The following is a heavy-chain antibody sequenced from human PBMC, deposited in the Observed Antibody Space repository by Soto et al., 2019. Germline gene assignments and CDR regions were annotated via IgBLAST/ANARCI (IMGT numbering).Heavy chain of an antibody. CDR1: GYTFISYG. Sequence: VQVVQSGTEVKKPGASVKVSCKTSGYTFISYGISWVRQAPGQGLEWLGWISGYTGNTDYAQKFQDRVTMTTDTSTTPAYMELRSLRSDDTAVYYCTRVSYLVRGFNHIPYGMDVWGQGTTVTVSS. J-gene: IGHJ6*02. D-gene: IGHD3-10*01. V-gene: IGHV1-18*01. CDR3: TRVSYLVRGFNHIPYGMDV. CDR2: ISGYTGNT.